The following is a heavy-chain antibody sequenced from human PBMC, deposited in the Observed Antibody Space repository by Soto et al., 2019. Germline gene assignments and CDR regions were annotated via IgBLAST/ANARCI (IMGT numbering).Heavy chain of an antibody. CDR3: AKPGGPDSRGFDY. CDR1: GFTFSSYG. D-gene: IGHD2-21*02. CDR2: ISNDGSNK. Sequence: QVQLVESGGGVVQPGRSLRLSCAASGFTFSSYGMHWVRQAPGKGLEWVAVISNDGSNKYYADSVKGRFTISRDNSKNPVELQSNSLRAEDTGVDYWAKPGGPDSRGFDYWGQGTLVTVSS. V-gene: IGHV3-30*18. J-gene: IGHJ4*02.